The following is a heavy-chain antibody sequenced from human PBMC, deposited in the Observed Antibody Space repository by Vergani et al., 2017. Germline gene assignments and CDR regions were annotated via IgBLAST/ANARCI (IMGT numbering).Heavy chain of an antibody. Sequence: QVQLQESGPGLLKPSETLSLTCAVYGGSFSGYYWSWIRQPPGKGLECIGEINHSGSTNSNPSLKRRVTISVDTSKNQFSLKLSSVTAADTAVDYFARLSSPSRQWLVGDGDYWGQGTLVTVSS. CDR3: ARLSSPSRQWLVGDGDY. V-gene: IGHV4-34*01. CDR2: INHSGST. CDR1: GGSFSGYY. J-gene: IGHJ4*02. D-gene: IGHD6-19*01.